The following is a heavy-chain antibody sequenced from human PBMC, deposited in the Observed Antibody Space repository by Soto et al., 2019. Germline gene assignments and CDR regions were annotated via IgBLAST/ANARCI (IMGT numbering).Heavy chain of an antibody. CDR3: ARRGGGYCRSISCYPPFGMDV. J-gene: IGHJ6*02. CDR1: GYSFTSYW. D-gene: IGHD2-2*03. V-gene: IGHV5-51*01. Sequence: GESLKISCKGSGYSFTSYWIGWVRQVPGKGLEWMGIIYPGDSDTRYSPSFQGQVTISADKSISTAYLQWSSLKASDTAMYYCARRGGGYCRSISCYPPFGMDVWGQGTTVTVSS. CDR2: IYPGDSDT.